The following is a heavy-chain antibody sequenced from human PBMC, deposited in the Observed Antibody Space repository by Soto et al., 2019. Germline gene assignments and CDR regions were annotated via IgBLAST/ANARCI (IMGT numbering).Heavy chain of an antibody. J-gene: IGHJ6*03. V-gene: IGHV1-46*03. Sequence: ASVKVSCKASGYTFTSYYMHWVRQAPGQGLEWMGIINPSGGSTSYAQKFQGRVTMTRDTSTSTVYMELSSLRSEDTAVYYCAREMGTAARGYSSVWRNYYMDVWGKGTTVTVSS. CDR1: GYTFTSYY. D-gene: IGHD5-18*01. CDR2: INPSGGST. CDR3: AREMGTAARGYSSVWRNYYMDV.